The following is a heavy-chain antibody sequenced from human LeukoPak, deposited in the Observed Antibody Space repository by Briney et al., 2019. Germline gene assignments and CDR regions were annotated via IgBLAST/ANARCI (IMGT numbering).Heavy chain of an antibody. D-gene: IGHD6-13*01. V-gene: IGHV4-34*01. CDR1: GGSFSGYY. Sequence: SETLSLTCAVYGGSFSGYYWSWIRQPPGKGLEWIGEINHSGSTNNNPALKRRVTISVNTSKNQFSLKLSSVTAADTAVYYCARVAAARNVYWGQGTLVTVSS. J-gene: IGHJ4*02. CDR2: INHSGST. CDR3: ARVAAARNVY.